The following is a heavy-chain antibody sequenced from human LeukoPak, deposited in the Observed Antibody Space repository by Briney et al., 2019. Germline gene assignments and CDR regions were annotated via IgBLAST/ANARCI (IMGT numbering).Heavy chain of an antibody. D-gene: IGHD6-19*01. CDR1: GGSFSGYY. CDR3: ARLAVAVNDAFDI. V-gene: IGHV4-34*01. J-gene: IGHJ3*02. Sequence: SETRSLTCAVYGGSFSGYYWSWIRQPPGKGLEWIGEINHSGSTNYNPSLKSRVTISVDTSKNQFSLKLSSVTAADTAVYYCARLAVAVNDAFDIWGQGTMVTVSS. CDR2: INHSGST.